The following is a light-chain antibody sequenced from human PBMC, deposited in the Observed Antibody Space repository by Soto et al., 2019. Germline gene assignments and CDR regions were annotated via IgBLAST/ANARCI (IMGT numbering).Light chain of an antibody. CDR3: VAWDDSLNGWV. CDR1: SSNIGSYT. J-gene: IGLJ3*02. V-gene: IGLV1-44*01. Sequence: QSVLTQPPSASGTPGQRVTISCSGSSSNIGSYTVNWYQQLPGTAPKLLIYANNQRPSGVPDRFSGSKSGTSASLAISGLQSEDEAHYYCVAWDDSLNGWVFGGGTKVTVL. CDR2: ANN.